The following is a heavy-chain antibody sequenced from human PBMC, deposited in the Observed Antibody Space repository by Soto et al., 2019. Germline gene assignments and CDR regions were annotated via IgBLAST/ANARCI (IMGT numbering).Heavy chain of an antibody. CDR1: GISFRRHT. CDR3: VSWVFAHFDY. Sequence: ESLALTCTASGISFRRHTLNWVRQAQGTGLEWVSTIDPTGKNAHYADSVKGRFTISTDNSRNTVDLQMNSLRVGDTALSYCVSWVFAHFDYWGQGTQVTVYS. V-gene: IGHV3-23*05. CDR2: IDPTGKNA. J-gene: IGHJ4*02. D-gene: IGHD6-13*01.